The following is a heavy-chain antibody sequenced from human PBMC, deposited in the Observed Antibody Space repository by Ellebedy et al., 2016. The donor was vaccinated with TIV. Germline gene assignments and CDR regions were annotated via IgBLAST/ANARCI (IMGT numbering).Heavy chain of an antibody. CDR1: GYSISSGYY. D-gene: IGHD3-10*01. V-gene: IGHV4-38-2*02. Sequence: SETLSLXXTVSGYSISSGYYWGWIRQPPGKGLEWIGSIYHSGSTYYNPSLKSRVTISVDTSKNQFSLKLSSVTAADTAVYYCARRGWFDPWGQGTLVTVSS. CDR2: IYHSGST. CDR3: ARRGWFDP. J-gene: IGHJ5*02.